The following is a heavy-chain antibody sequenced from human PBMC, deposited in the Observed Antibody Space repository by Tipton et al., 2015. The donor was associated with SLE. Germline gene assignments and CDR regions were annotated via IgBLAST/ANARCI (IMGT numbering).Heavy chain of an antibody. CDR2: IYTSGST. D-gene: IGHD4-11*01. V-gene: IGHV4-4*07. CDR3: ARAGTTWVAQGAPYFYYMGV. CDR1: GASISTHY. J-gene: IGHJ6*03. Sequence: TLSLTCTVSGASISTHYWSWIRQPAGKGLEWIGQIYTSGSTNYNPALKSRVTILLDTAKNQFSLQLSSVTAADTAVYYCARAGTTWVAQGAPYFYYMGVWGKGTTVTVAS.